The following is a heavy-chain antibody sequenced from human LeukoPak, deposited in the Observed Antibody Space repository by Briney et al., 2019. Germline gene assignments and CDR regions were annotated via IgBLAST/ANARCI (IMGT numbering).Heavy chain of an antibody. J-gene: IGHJ6*03. Sequence: SETLSLTCTVSGGSINSTRYYWGWIRQPPGKGLEWIGSIYYGGDTHYNPSLRSRVTISVDTSKNQFSLKMNSMTAADTSVYYCATGSMTTRYYYYFYMDVWGKGTTVTVSS. V-gene: IGHV4-39*01. D-gene: IGHD4-11*01. CDR2: IYYGGDT. CDR3: ATGSMTTRYYYYFYMDV. CDR1: GGSINSTRYY.